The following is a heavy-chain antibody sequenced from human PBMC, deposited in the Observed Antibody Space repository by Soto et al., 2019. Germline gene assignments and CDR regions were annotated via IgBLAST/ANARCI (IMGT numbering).Heavy chain of an antibody. CDR2: IWYDGSNK. Sequence: GGSLRLSCAASGFTFSSYGMHWVRQAPGKGLEWVAVIWYDGSNKYYADSVKGRFTISRDNSKNTLYLQMNSLRAEDTAVYYCARVVLYDYGDLFFDYWGQGTLVTVSS. J-gene: IGHJ4*02. V-gene: IGHV3-33*01. CDR1: GFTFSSYG. D-gene: IGHD4-17*01. CDR3: ARVVLYDYGDLFFDY.